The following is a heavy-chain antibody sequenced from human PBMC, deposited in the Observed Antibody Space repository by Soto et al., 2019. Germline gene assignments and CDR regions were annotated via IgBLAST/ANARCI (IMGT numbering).Heavy chain of an antibody. CDR2: IYYSGST. CDR3: ARPSGHSSGYIDY. J-gene: IGHJ4*02. V-gene: IGHV4-39*01. Sequence: SEILSLTCTVSGGSISSSSYYWGWIRQPPGKGLEWIGSIYYSGSTYYNPSLKSRVTISVDTSKNQFSLKLSSVTAADTAVYYCARPSGHSSGYIDYWGQGTLVTVSS. CDR1: GGSISSSSYY. D-gene: IGHD3-22*01.